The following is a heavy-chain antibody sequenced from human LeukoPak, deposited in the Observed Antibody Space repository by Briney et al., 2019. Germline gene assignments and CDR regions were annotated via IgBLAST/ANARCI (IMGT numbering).Heavy chain of an antibody. CDR3: AKGYGSGSYYPGAFYFDY. CDR2: ISWNSGSI. Sequence: GGSLRLSCAASGFTFDDYAMHWVRQAPGKGLEWVSGISWNSGSIGYADSVKGRFTISRDNSKNTLYLQMNSLRAEDTAVYYCAKGYGSGSYYPGAFYFDYWGQGTLVTVSS. CDR1: GFTFDDYA. D-gene: IGHD3-10*01. J-gene: IGHJ4*02. V-gene: IGHV3-9*01.